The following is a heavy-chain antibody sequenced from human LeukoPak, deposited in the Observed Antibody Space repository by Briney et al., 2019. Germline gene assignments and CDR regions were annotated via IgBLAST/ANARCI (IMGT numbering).Heavy chain of an antibody. Sequence: WGSLRLSCAASGFTFSSYGMHWVRQAPRKGLERVAFMRYDGSNKNYADSAMGRLTISRNNSKNKLYLQMNSPVTDDTAVEYCAKAPERTSDYCIRGNLVIVSA. CDR2: MRYDGSNK. D-gene: IGHD1-1*01. V-gene: IGHV3-30*02. CDR1: GFTFSSYG. J-gene: IGHJ4*02. CDR3: AKAPERTSDY.